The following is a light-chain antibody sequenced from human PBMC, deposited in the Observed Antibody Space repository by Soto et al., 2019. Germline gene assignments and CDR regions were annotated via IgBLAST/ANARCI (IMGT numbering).Light chain of an antibody. CDR3: QQYGSSGT. CDR1: QSVSNNY. Sequence: EIVLTQSPGTLSLSPGERPTLSCRASQSVSNNYLAWYQQKPGXAPXXLIYGASNRATGIPDRFNVSGSGTDFTLTISRLEPEDSAVDYCQQYGSSGTFGQGTKVDIK. J-gene: IGKJ1*01. V-gene: IGKV3-20*01. CDR2: GAS.